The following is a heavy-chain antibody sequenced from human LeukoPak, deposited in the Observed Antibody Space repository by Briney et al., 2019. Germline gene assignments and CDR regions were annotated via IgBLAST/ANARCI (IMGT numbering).Heavy chain of an antibody. J-gene: IGHJ3*02. CDR2: IVYTETT. CDR1: GGSLGDSISPYD. Sequence: PSETLSLTCTVSGGSLGDSISPYDYHWLRLTPGKGLEWIGYIVYTETTHYNPSLGSRVIMSIDTSKNHFSLNLSSVTAAYTAIYYCARASINPERRAFDMWSQGSLVTVSA. V-gene: IGHV4-61*03. CDR3: ARASINPERRAFDM. D-gene: IGHD5-12*01.